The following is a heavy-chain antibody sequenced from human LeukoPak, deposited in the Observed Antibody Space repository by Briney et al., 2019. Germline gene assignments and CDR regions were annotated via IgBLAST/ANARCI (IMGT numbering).Heavy chain of an antibody. J-gene: IGHJ4*02. D-gene: IGHD3-10*01. CDR1: GFTFSSYS. CDR2: ISSSSSYI. V-gene: IGHV3-21*01. CDR3: ARDWAPESVMVRGVLGY. Sequence: GGSLRLSCAASGFTFSSYSMNWVRQAPGKGLEWVSSISSSSSYIYYADSVKGRFTISRDNAKNSLYLQMNSLRAEDTAVYYCARDWAPESVMVRGVLGYWGQGTLVTVSS.